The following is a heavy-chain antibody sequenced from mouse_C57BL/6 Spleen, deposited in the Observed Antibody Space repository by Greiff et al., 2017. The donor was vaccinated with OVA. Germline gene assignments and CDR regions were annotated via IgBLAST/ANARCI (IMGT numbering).Heavy chain of an antibody. V-gene: IGHV2-4*01. J-gene: IGHJ4*01. CDR3: AKMYYYAMDY. Sequence: QVQLKESGPGLVQPSQSLSTTCTVSGFSLTSYGVHWVRQPPGKGLEWLGVIWSGGSTDYNAAFISRLSISKDNSKSQVFFKMNSLQADDTAIYYCAKMYYYAMDYWGQGTSVTVSS. CDR1: GFSLTSYG. CDR2: IWSGGST.